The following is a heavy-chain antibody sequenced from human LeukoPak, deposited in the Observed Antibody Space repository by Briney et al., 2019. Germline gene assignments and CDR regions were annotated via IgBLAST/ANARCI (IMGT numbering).Heavy chain of an antibody. Sequence: GESLKISCKGSGYSFTSYWIGWVRQMPGIGLEWMGIIYPGDSDTRYSPSFQGQVTISADKSISTAYLQWSSLKASDTAMYYCARHRIAVAGHRNALDIWGQGTMVTVSS. CDR2: IYPGDSDT. D-gene: IGHD6-19*01. V-gene: IGHV5-51*01. CDR3: ARHRIAVAGHRNALDI. J-gene: IGHJ3*02. CDR1: GYSFTSYW.